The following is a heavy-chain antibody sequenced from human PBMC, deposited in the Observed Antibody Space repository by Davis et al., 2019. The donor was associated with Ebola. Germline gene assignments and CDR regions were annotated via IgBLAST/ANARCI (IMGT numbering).Heavy chain of an antibody. D-gene: IGHD6-19*01. CDR3: ARGSGDYSGWKFDY. CDR1: GFTFSSYG. V-gene: IGHV3-30*02. CDR2: IRYDGSNK. J-gene: IGHJ4*02. Sequence: GESLKISCAASGFTFSSYGMHWVRQAPGKGLEWVAFIRYDGSNKYYADSVKGRFTISRDNSKNTLYLQMNSLRAEDTGVYYCARGSGDYSGWKFDYWGQGTLVTVSS.